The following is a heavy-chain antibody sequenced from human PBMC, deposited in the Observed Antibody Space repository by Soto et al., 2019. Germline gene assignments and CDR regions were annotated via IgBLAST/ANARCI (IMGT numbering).Heavy chain of an antibody. CDR2: ISGSGGST. CDR3: AKPLSSYYYYYMDV. V-gene: IGHV3-23*01. J-gene: IGHJ6*03. CDR1: FMIYG. Sequence: FMIYGGSGVLKPQGKGLEWVSAISGSGGSTYYADSVKGRFTISRDNSKNTLYLQMNSPRAEDTAVYYCAKPLSSYYYYYMDVWGKGTTVTVSS.